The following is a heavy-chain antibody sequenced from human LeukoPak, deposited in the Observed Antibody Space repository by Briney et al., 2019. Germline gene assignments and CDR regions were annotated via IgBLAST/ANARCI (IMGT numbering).Heavy chain of an antibody. D-gene: IGHD3-22*01. CDR1: GGSISSGGYY. CDR3: ARDYYDSSGYYHVLDY. V-gene: IGHV4-31*03. CDR2: IYYSGST. J-gene: IGHJ4*02. Sequence: SQTLSLTCTVSGGSISSGGYYWSWTRQHPGKGLEWIGYIYYSGSTYYNPSLKSRATISVDTSKNQFSLKLSSVTAADTAVYYCARDYYDSSGYYHVLDYWGQGTLVTVSS.